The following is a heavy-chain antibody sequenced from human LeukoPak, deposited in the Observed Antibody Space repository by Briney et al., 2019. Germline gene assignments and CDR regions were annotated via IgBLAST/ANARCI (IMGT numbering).Heavy chain of an antibody. D-gene: IGHD4-17*01. CDR2: ISSSGSTI. CDR3: ATYGDYVSFDY. Sequence: PGGSLRLSCAASGLTFSSYEMNWVRQAPGKGLEWVSYISSSGSTIYYADSVKGRFTVSRDNAKNSLYLQMNSLRAEDTAVYYCATYGDYVSFDYWGQGTLVTVSS. J-gene: IGHJ4*02. V-gene: IGHV3-48*03. CDR1: GLTFSSYE.